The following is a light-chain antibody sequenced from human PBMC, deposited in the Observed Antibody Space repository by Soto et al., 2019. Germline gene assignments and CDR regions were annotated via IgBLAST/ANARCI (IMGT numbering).Light chain of an antibody. Sequence: DIQMTQSPSSLSASVGDRVTITCQASQDISNYLNWYQQKPGKAPKLLIYDASNLETGVPSRFSGSGSGTDFTFTISSLQPEDIAKYCCQQYDNLRARTLGVGTNVDIK. CDR3: QQYDNLRART. J-gene: IGKJ4*01. CDR2: DAS. CDR1: QDISNY. V-gene: IGKV1-33*01.